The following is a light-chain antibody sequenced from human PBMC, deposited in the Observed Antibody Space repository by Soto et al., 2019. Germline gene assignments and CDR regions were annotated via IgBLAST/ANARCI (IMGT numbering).Light chain of an antibody. J-gene: IGKJ1*01. CDR2: QAS. V-gene: IGKV1-5*03. Sequence: DIQMTQSPSTLSASVGDRISITCRASQSISSWLAWYQQKPRKAPKVLIYQASILESGVPPRFSGSGSGTEFPLTISSLQPDDFATYYCLQYQGYWTFGQGTKVEIK. CDR1: QSISSW. CDR3: LQYQGYWT.